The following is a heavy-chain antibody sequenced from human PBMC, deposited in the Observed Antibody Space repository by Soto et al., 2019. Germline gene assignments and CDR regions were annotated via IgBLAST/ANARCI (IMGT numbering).Heavy chain of an antibody. CDR3: ARNDEGGSRR. V-gene: IGHV3-21*01. Sequence: EVQLVESGGGLVKPGGSLRLSCVASGFTFTGYSMNWVRQAPGKGLEWVSSISDGSDYIVYADSMKGRFTISRDNAKNSLYLEMNSLRAEDTAVYVGARNDEGGSRRWGQGTLVSVSS. CDR2: ISDGSDYI. CDR1: GFTFTGYS. D-gene: IGHD2-2*01. J-gene: IGHJ4*02.